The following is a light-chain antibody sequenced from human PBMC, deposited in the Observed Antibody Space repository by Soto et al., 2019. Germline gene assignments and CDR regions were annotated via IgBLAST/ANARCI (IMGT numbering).Light chain of an antibody. CDR3: LQHNSYPLT. CDR2: AVS. V-gene: IGKV1-17*01. Sequence: DIQMTQSPSSLSASVGDRVTITCRASQSISSYLNWYQQKPGKAPTRLIYAVSSLHSGVPSRFSGSGSGTEITLTISSLQPEDSATYYCLQHNSYPLTFGGGTKVEIK. J-gene: IGKJ4*01. CDR1: QSISSY.